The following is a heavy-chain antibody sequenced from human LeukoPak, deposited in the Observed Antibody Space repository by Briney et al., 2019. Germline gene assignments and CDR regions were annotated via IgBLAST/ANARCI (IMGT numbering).Heavy chain of an antibody. D-gene: IGHD3-10*01. Sequence: GTLSLTCAVSGGSISSIEWLSWVRQAPGKGLEWVANINEDGSEKYYLDSVRGRFTISRDNAKNSLYLQMDSLRAEDTAVYYCARLFVYGSGAEAFDYWGQGALVTVSS. J-gene: IGHJ4*02. CDR1: GGSISSIEW. CDR3: ARLFVYGSGAEAFDY. CDR2: INEDGSEK. V-gene: IGHV3-7*01.